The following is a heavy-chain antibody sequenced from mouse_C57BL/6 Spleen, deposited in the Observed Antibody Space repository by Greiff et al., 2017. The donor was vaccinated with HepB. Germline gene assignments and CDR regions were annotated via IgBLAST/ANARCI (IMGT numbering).Heavy chain of an antibody. V-gene: IGHV1-52*01. J-gene: IGHJ1*03. CDR1: GYTFTSYW. CDR2: IDPSDSET. CDR3: ARGSYYGSSYDWYFDV. Sequence: VQLQQPGAELVRPGSSVKLSCKASGYTFTSYWMHWVKQRPIQGLEWIGNIDPSDSETHYNQKFKDKATLTVDKSSSTAYMQLSSLTSEDSAVYYCARGSYYGSSYDWYFDVWGTGTTVTVSS. D-gene: IGHD1-1*01.